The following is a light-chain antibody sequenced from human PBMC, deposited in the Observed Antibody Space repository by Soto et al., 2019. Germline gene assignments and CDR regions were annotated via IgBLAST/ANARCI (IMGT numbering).Light chain of an antibody. J-gene: IGKJ1*01. CDR1: QSVSSNY. CDR2: DAS. CDR3: QQYGSSPRT. Sequence: EIVLTQSPGTLSLSPGERATLSCRASQSVSSNYLAWYQHKPGQAPRLLIYDASRGATGIADRFTGSGSGTDFTLTISRLEPEDFAVYYCQQYGSSPRTFGQGTKVDIK. V-gene: IGKV3-20*01.